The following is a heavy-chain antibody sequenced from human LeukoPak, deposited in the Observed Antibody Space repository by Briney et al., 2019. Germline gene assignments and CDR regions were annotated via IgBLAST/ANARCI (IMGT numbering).Heavy chain of an antibody. J-gene: IGHJ4*02. CDR3: ARVPGWSQRRYFDY. V-gene: IGHV3-7*01. D-gene: IGHD2-15*01. CDR2: IKQDGSEK. CDR1: GFTFDDYA. Sequence: PGRSLRLSCAASGFTFDDYAMHWVRQAPGKGLEWVANIKQDGSEKYYVDSVKGRFTISRDNAKNSLYLQMNSLRAEDTAVYYCARVPGWSQRRYFDYWGQGTLVTVSS.